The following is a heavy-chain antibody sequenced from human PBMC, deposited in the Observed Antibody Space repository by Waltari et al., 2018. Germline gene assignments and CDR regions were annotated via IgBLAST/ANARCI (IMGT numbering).Heavy chain of an antibody. CDR2: IYYSGST. D-gene: IGHD6-19*01. J-gene: IGHJ4*02. V-gene: IGHV4-59*11. Sequence: QVQLQESGPGLVKPSETLSLTCTVSGGSISSHYWSWIRQPPGKGLEWIGYIYYSGSTNYNPSLKSRVTISVDTSKNQFSLKLSSVTAADTAVYYCARGQRWSGWDWGQGTLVTVSS. CDR3: ARGQRWSGWD. CDR1: GGSISSHY.